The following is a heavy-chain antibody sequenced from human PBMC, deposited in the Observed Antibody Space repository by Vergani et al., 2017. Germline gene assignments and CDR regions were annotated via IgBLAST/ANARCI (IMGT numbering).Heavy chain of an antibody. CDR3: ARALHPYSSSSHNWFDP. V-gene: IGHV4-4*07. D-gene: IGHD6-6*01. CDR2: TYARGSA. Sequence: QVQLQESGPGLVKPSETLSLTCTVSGGSISSYYWSWIRQPPGKGLEWLGRTYARGSATYNPSLKSRLSMSVDTSKNQFSLKLSSVTAADTAVYYCARALHPYSSSSHNWFDPWGPGILVTVSS. CDR1: GGSISSYY. J-gene: IGHJ5*02.